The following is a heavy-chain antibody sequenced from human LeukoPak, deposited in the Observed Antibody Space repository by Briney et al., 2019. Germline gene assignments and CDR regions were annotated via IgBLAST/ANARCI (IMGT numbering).Heavy chain of an antibody. J-gene: IGHJ5*02. D-gene: IGHD4-11*01. Sequence: SETLSLTCSVSGGFISSGGYYWSWLRQPAGKGLEWIGRIYTGGSTDYNPSLKSRATMSVDTSKNQFSLKLTSVTAADTAVYYCARTSTVTTAFDIWGQGTLVTVSS. CDR1: GGFISSGGYY. V-gene: IGHV4-61*02. CDR3: ARTSTVTTAFDI. CDR2: IYTGGST.